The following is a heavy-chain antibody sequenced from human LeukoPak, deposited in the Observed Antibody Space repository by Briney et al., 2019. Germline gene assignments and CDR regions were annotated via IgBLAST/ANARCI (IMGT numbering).Heavy chain of an antibody. Sequence: GGSLRLSCAASGFTFSSYGMHWVRQAPGKGLEWVAVISYDGSNKYYADSVKGRFTISRDNSKNTLYLQMNSLRAEDTAVYYCAKVYSGSWGYFDYWGQGTLVTVSS. CDR2: ISYDGSNK. V-gene: IGHV3-30*18. J-gene: IGHJ4*02. CDR1: GFTFSSYG. D-gene: IGHD1-26*01. CDR3: AKVYSGSWGYFDY.